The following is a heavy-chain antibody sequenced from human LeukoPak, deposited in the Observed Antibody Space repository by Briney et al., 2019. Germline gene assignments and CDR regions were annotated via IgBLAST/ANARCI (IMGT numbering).Heavy chain of an antibody. V-gene: IGHV4-38-2*02. D-gene: IGHD6-19*01. CDR1: GYSISNGYY. J-gene: IGHJ4*02. CDR2: IYRSGST. Sequence: KPSETLSLTCTVSGYSISNGYYWAWMRPPPGRGLEWIGNIYRSGSTSYNPSLKSRVTISVDTSKNHFSLKVNSVTAADTAVYYCARRHSSGWFYYWGQGTLVTVSS. CDR3: ARRHSSGWFYY.